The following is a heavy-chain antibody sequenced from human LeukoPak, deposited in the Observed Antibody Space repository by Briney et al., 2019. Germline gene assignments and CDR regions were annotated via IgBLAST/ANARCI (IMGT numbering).Heavy chain of an antibody. V-gene: IGHV4-34*01. CDR3: ARGRRFSSWGY. J-gene: IGHJ4*02. D-gene: IGHD6-13*01. CDR1: GGSFSAYY. Sequence: PSETLPLTCAVYGGSFSAYYWSWIRQPPGRGLEWIGEINHSRSTNYNPYLKSRVTISVDTSKNQFSLKLSSVTAADTAIYYCARGRRFSSWGYWGQGTLVTVSS. CDR2: INHSRST.